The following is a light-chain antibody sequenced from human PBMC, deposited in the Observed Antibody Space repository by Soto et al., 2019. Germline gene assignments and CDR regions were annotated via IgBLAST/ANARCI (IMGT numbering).Light chain of an antibody. CDR3: QQYNGYSTWT. J-gene: IGKJ1*01. CDR2: DVS. V-gene: IGKV1-33*01. Sequence: DIQMTQSPSSLSASVGDRVTVTCHASQDISNYLNWYQHKPGKAPKLLIYDVSNLETGVPSRFSGSGPGTEFTLTISSLQPDDFATYYCQQYNGYSTWTFGQGSMVDIK. CDR1: QDISNY.